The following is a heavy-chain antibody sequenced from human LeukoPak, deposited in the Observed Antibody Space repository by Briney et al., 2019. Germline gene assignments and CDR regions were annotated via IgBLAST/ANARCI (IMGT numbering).Heavy chain of an antibody. CDR2: IYTSGST. CDR1: GFSISSYY. Sequence: SETLSLTCTVSGFSISSYYWSWIRQPPGKGLEWIWYIYTSGSTNYNPYLKSRVTISVDTSKNQFSLKLSSVTAADTAVYYCAGGPGHYDFWSGYYYYYYYMDVWGKGTTVTVSS. V-gene: IGHV4-4*09. J-gene: IGHJ6*03. D-gene: IGHD3-3*01. CDR3: AGGPGHYDFWSGYYYYYYYMDV.